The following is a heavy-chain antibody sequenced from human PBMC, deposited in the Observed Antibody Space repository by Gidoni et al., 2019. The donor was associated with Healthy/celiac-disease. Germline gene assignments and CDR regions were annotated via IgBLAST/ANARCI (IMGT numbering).Heavy chain of an antibody. J-gene: IGHJ6*03. CDR3: NIVVVPAAINGGYYYYMDV. V-gene: IGHV3-73*02. CDR2: SRSKANSYAT. D-gene: IGHD2-2*01. CDR1: GFTFSGSA. Sequence: EVQLVESGGGLVQPGGSLKLSCAASGFTFSGSAMHWVRQASGKGLEWVGRSRSKANSYATAYAASVKGRFTISRDDSKNTAYLQMNSLKTEDTAVYYCNIVVVPAAINGGYYYYMDVWGKGTTVTVSS.